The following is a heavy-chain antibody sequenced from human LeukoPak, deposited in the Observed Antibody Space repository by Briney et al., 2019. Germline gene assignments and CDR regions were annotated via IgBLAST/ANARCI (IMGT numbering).Heavy chain of an antibody. V-gene: IGHV4-34*01. J-gene: IGHJ4*02. CDR3: SGSARKYSGSYYRSGAFDY. D-gene: IGHD1-26*01. CDR1: GGSFSGYY. CDR2: INHSGST. Sequence: SGTLSLTCAVYGGSFSGYYWSWIRQPPGKGLEWIGEINHSGSTNYNPSLKSRVTISVDTSKNQFSLKLSSVTAADTAVYYCSGSARKYSGSYYRSGAFDYWGQGTLVTVSS.